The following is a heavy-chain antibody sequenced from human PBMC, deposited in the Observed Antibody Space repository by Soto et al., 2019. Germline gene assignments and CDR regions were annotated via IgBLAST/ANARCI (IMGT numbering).Heavy chain of an antibody. V-gene: IGHV2-5*02. J-gene: IGHJ4*02. D-gene: IGHD2-15*01. CDR3: AHTGPDIVVMVAATHFDY. CDR1: GFSLTTNGVG. CDR2: IHWDDDK. Sequence: QITLKESGPTLVKPTQTLTLTCTFSGFSLTTNGVGVGWIRQPPGKALECLGLIHWDDDKRYRPSMRSRLTITKDTSKNQVVLTMTNMDPVDTATYYCAHTGPDIVVMVAATHFDYWGQGTLVTVSS.